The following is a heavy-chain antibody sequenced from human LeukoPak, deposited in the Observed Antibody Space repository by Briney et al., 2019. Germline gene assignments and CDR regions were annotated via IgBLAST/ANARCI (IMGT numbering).Heavy chain of an antibody. V-gene: IGHV1-18*04. CDR2: ISAYNGNT. D-gene: IGHD2-2*01. CDR1: GYTFTSYG. J-gene: IGHJ4*02. CDR3: ARDGALGPAGYCSSTSCRSGGIDY. Sequence: RASVKVSCKASGYTFTSYGISWVRQAPGQGLEWMGWISAYNGNTNYAQKLQGRVTMTTDTSTSTAYMELRSLRSDDTAVYYCARDGALGPAGYCSSTSCRSGGIDYWGQGTLVTVSS.